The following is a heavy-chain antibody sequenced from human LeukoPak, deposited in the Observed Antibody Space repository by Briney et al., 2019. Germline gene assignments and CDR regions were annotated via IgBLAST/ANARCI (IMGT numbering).Heavy chain of an antibody. D-gene: IGHD1-26*01. CDR3: AKEPYSGSYYVHFDY. CDR1: GFTFSSYA. J-gene: IGHJ4*02. CDR2: ISGSGGGT. V-gene: IGHV3-23*01. Sequence: PGGSLRLSCAASGFTFSSYAMSWVRQAPGKGLEWVSAISGSGGGTSYADSVKGRFAISRDNSKNTLYLQLNSLRAEDTAVYYCAKEPYSGSYYVHFDYWGQGTLVTVSS.